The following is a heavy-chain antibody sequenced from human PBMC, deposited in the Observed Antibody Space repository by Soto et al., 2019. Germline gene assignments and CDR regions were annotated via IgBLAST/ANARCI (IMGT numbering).Heavy chain of an antibody. CDR2: IIYNGAT. CDR1: GASVTSGGYY. D-gene: IGHD2-15*01. V-gene: IGHV4-61*08. CDR3: ARTRNGGSWAAWF. J-gene: IGHJ4*02. Sequence: ETLSLTCTVSGASVTSGGYYWSWIRQPPGKGLEWIGFIIYNGATKYNPSLESRVTMSVDTSKNQFLLKLSSVTAADTAVYYCARTRNGGSWAAWFWGQGTLVTVSS.